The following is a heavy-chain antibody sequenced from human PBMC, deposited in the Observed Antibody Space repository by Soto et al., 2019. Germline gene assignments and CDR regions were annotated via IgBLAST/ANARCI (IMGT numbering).Heavy chain of an antibody. CDR1: GFTFSSYW. CDR3: ARIAASGRGWDV. Sequence: EVQLVASGGGLVQPGGSLRLSCVDSGFTFSSYWMSWVRQARVKGLEWVGNIKQDGSEENYVDSVKGRFTISRDNAKKSMYLQMNSLRAEDTAVYYCARIAASGRGWDVWGQGTTVVVSS. CDR2: IKQDGSEE. D-gene: IGHD6-13*01. J-gene: IGHJ6*02. V-gene: IGHV3-7*01.